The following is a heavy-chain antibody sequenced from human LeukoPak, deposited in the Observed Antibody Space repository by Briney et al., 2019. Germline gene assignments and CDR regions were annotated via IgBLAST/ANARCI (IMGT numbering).Heavy chain of an antibody. J-gene: IGHJ4*02. CDR3: ARFVPYFDY. V-gene: IGHV3-49*03. CDR1: GFPLWVFA. CDR2: IRSRDYAGTT. Sequence: GRSLTLSCTPCGFPLWVFAVSWLRPAPGKGREGVGFIRSRDYAGTTEYAASVKGSFTISRDDSKSIAYLQLNSLKTEDTAVYYCARFVPYFDYWGQGTLVTVSS. D-gene: IGHD3-10*01.